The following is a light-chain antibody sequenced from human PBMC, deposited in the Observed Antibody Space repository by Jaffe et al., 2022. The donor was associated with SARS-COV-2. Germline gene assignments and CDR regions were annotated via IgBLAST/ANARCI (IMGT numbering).Light chain of an antibody. V-gene: IGLV2-14*01. J-gene: IGLJ1*01. CDR2: DVN. CDR1: SSDVGGYHY. CDR3: SSYASSSTYV. Sequence: QSALTQPASVSGSPGQSLTISCTGTSSDVGGYHYVSWYQQHPGKAPKLIIFDVNNRPSGVSNRFSASKSGNTASLTISGLQAEDEADYYCSSYASSSTYVFGTGTKVTVL.